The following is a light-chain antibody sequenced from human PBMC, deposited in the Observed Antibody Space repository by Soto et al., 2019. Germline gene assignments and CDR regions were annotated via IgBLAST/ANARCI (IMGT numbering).Light chain of an antibody. CDR3: QQYDSYPYT. V-gene: IGKV1-5*03. Sequence: DIQMTQSPSTLSASEGDRVTITCRASQSIGNGLVWYQQKTGKAPKLLIYKASILQSGVPARFSGSGSGTEFTLTISSLQPDDFATYYCQQYDSYPYTFGQGTKLEIK. CDR1: QSIGNG. CDR2: KAS. J-gene: IGKJ2*01.